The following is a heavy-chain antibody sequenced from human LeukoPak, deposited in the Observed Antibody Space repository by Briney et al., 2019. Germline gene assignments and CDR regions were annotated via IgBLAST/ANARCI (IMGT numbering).Heavy chain of an antibody. V-gene: IGHV3-72*01. CDR1: GFTFSDYY. Sequence: PGGSLRLSCAASGFTFSDYYMSWIRQAPGKGLEWVGRTRNKANSYTTEYAASVKGRLTISRDDSKNSLYLQMNSLKTEDTAVYYCARGTMVRGVISYYGMDVWGQGTTVTVSS. D-gene: IGHD3-10*01. CDR2: TRNKANSYTT. CDR3: ARGTMVRGVISYYGMDV. J-gene: IGHJ6*02.